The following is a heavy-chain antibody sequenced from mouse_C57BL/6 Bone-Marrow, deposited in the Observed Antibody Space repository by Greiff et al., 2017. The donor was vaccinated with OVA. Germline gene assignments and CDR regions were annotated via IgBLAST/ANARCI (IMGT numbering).Heavy chain of an antibody. CDR1: GYSITSGYY. CDR3: ARGGQLGPDY. Sequence: EVQLQQSGPGLVKPSQSLSLTCSVTGYSITSGYYWNWIRQFPGNKLEWMGYISYDGSNNYNPSLKNRISITRDTSKNQFFLKLNSVTTEDTATYYCARGGQLGPDYWGQGTTLTVSS. CDR2: ISYDGSN. J-gene: IGHJ2*01. D-gene: IGHD4-1*02. V-gene: IGHV3-6*01.